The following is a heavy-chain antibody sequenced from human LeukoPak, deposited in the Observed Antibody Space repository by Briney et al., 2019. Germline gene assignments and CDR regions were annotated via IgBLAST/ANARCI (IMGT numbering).Heavy chain of an antibody. CDR1: EYTFTAYY. CDR2: INPNSGDT. D-gene: IGHD4-11*01. Sequence: ASVKVSCKASEYTFTAYYVHWVRQAPGQGLEWMGWINPNSGDTNFAQNFQGRVTMTRDTSISTAYMELRSLRSDDTAVYYCARRLPPDAFDIWGQGTMVTVSS. CDR3: ARRLPPDAFDI. V-gene: IGHV1-2*02. J-gene: IGHJ3*02.